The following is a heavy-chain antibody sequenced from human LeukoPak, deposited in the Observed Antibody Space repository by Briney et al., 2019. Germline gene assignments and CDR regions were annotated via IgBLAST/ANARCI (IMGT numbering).Heavy chain of an antibody. CDR2: ISYDGNNK. D-gene: IGHD3-10*01. Sequence: GGSLRLSCAASGFTFSSYGMHWVRQAPGKGLEWVAVISYDGNNKYYADSVKGRFTISRDNSKNTLYLQMNSLRAEDTAVYYCARDEQHGELSYWGQGTLVTVSS. J-gene: IGHJ4*02. CDR1: GFTFSSYG. V-gene: IGHV3-30*03. CDR3: ARDEQHGELSY.